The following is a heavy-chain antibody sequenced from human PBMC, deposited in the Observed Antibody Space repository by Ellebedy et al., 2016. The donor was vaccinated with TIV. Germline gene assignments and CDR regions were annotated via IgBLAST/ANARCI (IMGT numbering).Heavy chain of an antibody. V-gene: IGHV3-30-3*01. CDR3: ARGQLRLGELSLAPFDY. CDR1: GFSFDIYS. J-gene: IGHJ4*02. CDR2: ITYDGSNQ. Sequence: GESLKISCEASGFSFDIYSMHWVRQAPGKGLEWVAVITYDGSNQHYADSVKGRFTISRDSSKNTLHLEMTSLRVEDTAMYYCARGQLRLGELSLAPFDYWGQGTLVTVSS. D-gene: IGHD3-16*02.